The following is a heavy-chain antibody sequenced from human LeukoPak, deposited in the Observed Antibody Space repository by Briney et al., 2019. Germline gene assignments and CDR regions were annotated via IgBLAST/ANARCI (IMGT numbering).Heavy chain of an antibody. CDR2: IYYRGST. D-gene: IGHD7-27*01. CDR1: GFTFSSYS. Sequence: PGGSLRLSCAASGFTFSSYSMNWVRQPPGKGLEWIGSIYYRGSTYYNPSLKSRVTISVDTSKSQFSLKLTSVTVADTAVSYCARVDNWGSTDYWGQGTLVTVSS. V-gene: IGHV4-39*07. J-gene: IGHJ4*02. CDR3: ARVDNWGSTDY.